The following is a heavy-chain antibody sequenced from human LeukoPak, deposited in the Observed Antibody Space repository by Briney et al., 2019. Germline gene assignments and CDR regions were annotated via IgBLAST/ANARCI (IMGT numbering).Heavy chain of an antibody. CDR2: VLEDGSYQ. CDR1: GFTFSNYI. Sequence: QPGGSLRLSCAASGFTFSNYIMHWVRQAPGKGLDWVAVVLEDGSYQYYADSVKGRFTISRDNSKNTLYLQMNSLRAEDTAVYYCASELGYCTNGVCYPWGQGTLVTVSS. D-gene: IGHD2-8*01. J-gene: IGHJ5*02. V-gene: IGHV3-30*04. CDR3: ASELGYCTNGVCYP.